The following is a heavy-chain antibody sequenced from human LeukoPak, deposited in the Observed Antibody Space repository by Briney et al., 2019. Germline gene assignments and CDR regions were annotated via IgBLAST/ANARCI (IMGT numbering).Heavy chain of an antibody. CDR3: ARDRSDCGGDCYQEELYVFDI. Sequence: ASVTVSFTSSVCTFTFYYMHWVRQPAGQGLEWVGCINPNRGGGNFAQKFQGRVIMARDTYISTVYMGLSGLTSHETAVYYCARDRSDCGGDCYQEELYVFDIWGQGRMVSVSS. V-gene: IGHV1-2*02. D-gene: IGHD2-21*02. CDR1: VCTFTFYY. CDR2: INPNRGGG. J-gene: IGHJ3*02.